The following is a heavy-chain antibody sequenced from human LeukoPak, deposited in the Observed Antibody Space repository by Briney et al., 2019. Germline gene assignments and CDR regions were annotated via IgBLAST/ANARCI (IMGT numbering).Heavy chain of an antibody. CDR2: IYPGDSDT. J-gene: IGHJ5*02. V-gene: IGHV5-51*01. CDR3: ARHPSGYSTSWYLRGLDNWFDP. Sequence: PGESLKISCKGSGYSFTSYWIGWVRQMPGKGQEWMGIIYPGDSDTRYSPSFQGQVTISADKSISTAYVQWSSLKASDTAMYYCARHPSGYSTSWYLRGLDNWFDPWGQGTLVTVSS. CDR1: GYSFTSYW. D-gene: IGHD6-13*01.